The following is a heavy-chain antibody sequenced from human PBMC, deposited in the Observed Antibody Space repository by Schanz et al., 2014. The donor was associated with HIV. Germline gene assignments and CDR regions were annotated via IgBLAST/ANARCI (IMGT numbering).Heavy chain of an antibody. V-gene: IGHV3-9*01. CDR1: GFTFSSYV. CDR3: ACECDYGGNSCFDY. J-gene: IGHJ4*02. CDR2: ISWNSGSI. Sequence: VQLVESGGGVVQPGRSLRLSCAASGFTFSSYVMHWVRQAPGKGLEWVSCISWNSGSIGYADSVKGRFTISRDNAKNSLYLQMNSLRAEDTALYYCACECDYGGNSCFDYWGQGTLVTVSS. D-gene: IGHD4-17*01.